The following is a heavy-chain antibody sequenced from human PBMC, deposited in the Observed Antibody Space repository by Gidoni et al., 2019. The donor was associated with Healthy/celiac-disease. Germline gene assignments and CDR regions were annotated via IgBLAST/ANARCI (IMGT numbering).Heavy chain of an antibody. J-gene: IGHJ4*02. V-gene: IGHV3-30-3*01. CDR2: ISYDGSNK. D-gene: IGHD3-22*01. Sequence: QVQLVESGGGVVQPGRSLRLSCAASGLTFSSYAMHWVRQAPGKGLEWVAVISYDGSNKYYADSVKGRFTISRDNSKNTLYLQMNSLRAEDTAVYYCARDGSSGYYYGLDYWGQGTLVTVSS. CDR1: GLTFSSYA. CDR3: ARDGSSGYYYGLDY.